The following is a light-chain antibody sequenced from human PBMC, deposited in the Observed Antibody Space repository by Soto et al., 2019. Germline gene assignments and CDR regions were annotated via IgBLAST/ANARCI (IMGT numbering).Light chain of an antibody. Sequence: QSVLTQPASVSGSPGQSITISCTGTSSDVGNYNLVSWFQQHPGKAPKLMIYEGTKRPSGVSNRFSGSKSGNTASLTISGLQAEDEADNYCCSYADRSTYVFGTGTKVTVL. CDR1: SSDVGNYNL. CDR2: EGT. J-gene: IGLJ1*01. V-gene: IGLV2-23*01. CDR3: CSYADRSTYV.